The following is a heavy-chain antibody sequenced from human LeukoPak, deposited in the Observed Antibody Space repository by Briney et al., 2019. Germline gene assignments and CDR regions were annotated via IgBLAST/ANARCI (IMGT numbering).Heavy chain of an antibody. CDR3: AKGRDTSGRQNFDF. J-gene: IGHJ4*02. Sequence: GGSLRLSCEASGFTFSSEAMYWVRQAPGKGLEWVSSISASGSGTFYTDSMNGRFTISRDNAKKTFFLQMKNLRPGDTALYYCAKGRDTSGRQNFDFWGQGTLVTVSS. D-gene: IGHD6-19*01. CDR1: GFTFSSEA. CDR2: ISASGSGT. V-gene: IGHV3-23*01.